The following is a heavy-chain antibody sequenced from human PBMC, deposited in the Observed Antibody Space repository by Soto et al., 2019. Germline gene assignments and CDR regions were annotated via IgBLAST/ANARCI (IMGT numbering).Heavy chain of an antibody. Sequence: SETLSLTCTVSGGSISSGGYHWSWIRQHPGKGLEWIGYIYYSGSTYYSPSLKSRVTISVDTSKNQFSLKLSSVTAADTAVYYCARARDYGDYQRVYYYFDYWGQGTLVTVSS. CDR1: GGSISSGGYH. D-gene: IGHD4-17*01. CDR3: ARARDYGDYQRVYYYFDY. V-gene: IGHV4-31*03. J-gene: IGHJ4*02. CDR2: IYYSGST.